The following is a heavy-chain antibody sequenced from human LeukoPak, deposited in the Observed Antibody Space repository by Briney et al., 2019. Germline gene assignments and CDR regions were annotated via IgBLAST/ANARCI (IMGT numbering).Heavy chain of an antibody. Sequence: GASVKVSCKASGYTFTSYGISWVRQAPGQGLEWMGWISAYNGNTNYAQKLQGRVTMTTDTSTSTAYMELRSLRSDDTAVYYCARDPTARYCSSTSCPKNYYYGMDVWGQGTTVTVSS. D-gene: IGHD2-2*01. V-gene: IGHV1-18*04. CDR2: ISAYNGNT. CDR1: GYTFTSYG. J-gene: IGHJ6*02. CDR3: ARDPTARYCSSTSCPKNYYYGMDV.